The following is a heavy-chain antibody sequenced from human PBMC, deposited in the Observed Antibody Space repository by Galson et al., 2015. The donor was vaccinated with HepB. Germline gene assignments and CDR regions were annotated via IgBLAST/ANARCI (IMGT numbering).Heavy chain of an antibody. D-gene: IGHD3-10*01. CDR2: LNSDGNVP. Sequence: SLRLSCAASGFTFSRHWMHWVRQGPGKGLVWISRLNSDGNVPSYADSVRGRFTIYRDNAKNTLYLQMNSLRAEDTSVYYCARELDGAGIQPDALDMWGQGTMFTVSS. V-gene: IGHV3-74*01. J-gene: IGHJ3*02. CDR3: ARELDGAGIQPDALDM. CDR1: GFTFSRHW.